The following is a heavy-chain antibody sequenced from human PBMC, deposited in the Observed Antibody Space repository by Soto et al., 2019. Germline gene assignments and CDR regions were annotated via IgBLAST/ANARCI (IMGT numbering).Heavy chain of an antibody. J-gene: IGHJ6*01. CDR2: ISAYNGNT. CDR3: ARRRGNDFWSGYYSYGMEV. D-gene: IGHD3-3*01. Sequence: ASVKVSCKASGYTFTSYGISWVRQAPGQGLEWMGWISAYNGNTNYAQKLQGRVTMTTDTSTSTAYMELRSLRSDDTAVYYCARRRGNDFWSGYYSYGMEVWGQGTTVTVS. CDR1: GYTFTSYG. V-gene: IGHV1-18*01.